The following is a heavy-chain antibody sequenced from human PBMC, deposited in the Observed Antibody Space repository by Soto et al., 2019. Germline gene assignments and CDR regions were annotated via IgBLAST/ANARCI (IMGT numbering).Heavy chain of an antibody. V-gene: IGHV1-69*02. CDR1: GGTFSSYT. CDR3: ARGNANYYGSGSFTFDY. D-gene: IGHD3-10*01. CDR2: IIPIVGIA. J-gene: IGHJ4*02. Sequence: QVQLVQSGAEVKKPASSVKVSCKASGGTFSSYTISWVRQAPGQGLEWRGRIIPIVGIANYAQKFEGRVTITADKYTSPDYMELSSLRSEDTAVYYWARGNANYYGSGSFTFDYWGQGTLLTVS.